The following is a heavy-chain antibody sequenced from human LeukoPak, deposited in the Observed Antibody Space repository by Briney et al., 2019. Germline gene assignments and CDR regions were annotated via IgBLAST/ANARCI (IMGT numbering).Heavy chain of an antibody. V-gene: IGHV1-69*05. CDR3: ARETSGWYRIEG. Sequence: SVKVSCKASGGTPSSYAISWVRQAPGQGLEWMGRIIPIFGTANYAQKFQGRVTITTDESTSTAYMELSSLRSEDTAVYYCARETSGWYRIEGWGQGTLVTVSS. CDR1: GGTPSSYA. J-gene: IGHJ4*02. CDR2: IIPIFGTA. D-gene: IGHD6-19*01.